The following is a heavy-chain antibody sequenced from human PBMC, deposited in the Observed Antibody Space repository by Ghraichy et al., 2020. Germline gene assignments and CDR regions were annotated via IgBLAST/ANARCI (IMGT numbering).Heavy chain of an antibody. J-gene: IGHJ4*02. CDR1: GFTFNSYV. V-gene: IGHV3-23*01. CDR3: AKTRGWNNGYFDS. Sequence: GGSLRLSCAASGFTFNSYVMTWVRQAPGKGLEWVSVIDGSGGTTYYTDSVKGRFTISRDNSKDTVSLQMNSLRAEDTAVYYCAKTRGWNNGYFDSWGQGTLVTVSS. D-gene: IGHD1/OR15-1a*01. CDR2: IDGSGGTT.